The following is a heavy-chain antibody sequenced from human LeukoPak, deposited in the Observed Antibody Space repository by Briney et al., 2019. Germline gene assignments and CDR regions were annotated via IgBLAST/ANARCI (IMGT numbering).Heavy chain of an antibody. V-gene: IGHV4-34*01. J-gene: IGHJ4*02. Sequence: SETLSLTCTVSGGSISSYYWSCIPHPPGKGLEWIGEINHSGSTNSNPSLKSRVTISVATSKNQFSLKLSSVTAADTAVYYCARARVGSYFDYWGQGTLVTVSS. CDR2: INHSGST. D-gene: IGHD2-15*01. CDR1: GGSISSYY. CDR3: ARARVGSYFDY.